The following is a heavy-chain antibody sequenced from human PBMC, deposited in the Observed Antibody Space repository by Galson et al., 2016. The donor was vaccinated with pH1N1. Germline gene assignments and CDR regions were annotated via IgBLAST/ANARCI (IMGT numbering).Heavy chain of an antibody. Sequence: SLRLSCAASGFPFSSYAIHWVRQAPGKGLAWVAVVSYDGKNKYLADSVKGRFTISRDNSKNTVYLQMNSLGPDDTAVYYCARVFEEYFLYGMDVWGQGTTVTVSS. V-gene: IGHV3-30*04. J-gene: IGHJ6*02. CDR1: GFPFSSYA. CDR3: ARVFEEYFLYGMDV. D-gene: IGHD2/OR15-2a*01. CDR2: VSYDGKNK.